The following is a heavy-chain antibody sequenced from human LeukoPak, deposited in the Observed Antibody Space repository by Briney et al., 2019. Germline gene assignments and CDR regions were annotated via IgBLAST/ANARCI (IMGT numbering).Heavy chain of an antibody. D-gene: IGHD3-22*01. Sequence: SGPTLLQPTPTLTLTFTFSGFSLCTRGVGVGWIRQLPGKALEWLTLIYWNDDKRYSPSLKSRLTITKDTSKTQVVLTMTNMDPVDTATYYCAHTDSRGYDDAFDIWGQGTMVTVSS. V-gene: IGHV2-5*01. CDR1: GFSLCTRGVG. J-gene: IGHJ3*02. CDR3: AHTDSRGYDDAFDI. CDR2: IYWNDDK.